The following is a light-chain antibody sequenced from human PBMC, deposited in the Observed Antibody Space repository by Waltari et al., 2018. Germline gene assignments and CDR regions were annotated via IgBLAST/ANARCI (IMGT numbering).Light chain of an antibody. J-gene: IGKJ1*01. CDR3: MQSIHWPWT. V-gene: IGKV2-30*02. CDR2: KVS. Sequence: DVVMTQSPLSLPVTLGQPASISCKSSQSLVHSDGNTYLNWFHQRPGQSPRRLIYKVSNRDSGVPDRFSGSGLGTDFTLKISRVEAEDVGVYYCMQSIHWPWTFGKATKV. CDR1: QSLVHSDGNTY.